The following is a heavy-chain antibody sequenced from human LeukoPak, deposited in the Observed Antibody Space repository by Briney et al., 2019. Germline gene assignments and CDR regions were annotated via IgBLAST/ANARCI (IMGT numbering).Heavy chain of an antibody. D-gene: IGHD2-15*01. J-gene: IGHJ4*02. CDR3: ARGPWRKLLHPSHY. V-gene: IGHV1-2*02. CDR1: GYTFTGYY. Sequence: ATVKVSCKASGYTFTGYYMHWVRQAPGQGLEWMGWINPNSGGTNYAQKFQGRVTMTRDTSISTAYMELSRLRSDDTAVYYCARGPWRKLLHPSHYWGQGTLVTVSS. CDR2: INPNSGGT.